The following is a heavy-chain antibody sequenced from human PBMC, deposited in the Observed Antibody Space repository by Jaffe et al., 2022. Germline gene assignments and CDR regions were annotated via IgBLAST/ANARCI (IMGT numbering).Heavy chain of an antibody. Sequence: EVQLVESGGGLVQPGGSLRLSCAASGFTVSSNYMSWVRQAPGKGLEWVSVIYSGGSTYYADSVKGRFTISRHNSKNTLYLQMNSLRAEDTAVYYCARFGCGGDCYPPSYFDYWGQGTLVTVSS. CDR3: ARFGCGGDCYPPSYFDY. J-gene: IGHJ4*02. CDR1: GFTVSSNY. D-gene: IGHD2-21*02. V-gene: IGHV3-53*04. CDR2: IYSGGST.